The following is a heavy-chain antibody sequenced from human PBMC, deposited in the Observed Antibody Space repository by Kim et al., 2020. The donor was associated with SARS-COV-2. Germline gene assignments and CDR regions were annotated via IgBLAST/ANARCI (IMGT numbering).Heavy chain of an antibody. CDR1: GGSFSGYY. CDR2: INHSGST. V-gene: IGHV4-34*01. J-gene: IGHJ6*01. D-gene: IGHD1-7*01. Sequence: SETLSLTCAVYGGSFSGYYWSWIRQPPGKGLEWIGEINHSGSTNYNPSLKSRVTISVDTSKNQFSLKLSSVTAADTAVYYCARGVPSLTDLAGTTMFDRQMNGYYYYGMDVWGQGTTVTVSS. CDR3: ARGVPSLTDLAGTTMFDRQMNGYYYYGMDV.